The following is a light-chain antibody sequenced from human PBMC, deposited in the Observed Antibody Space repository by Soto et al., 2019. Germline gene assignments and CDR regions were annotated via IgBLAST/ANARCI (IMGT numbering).Light chain of an antibody. V-gene: IGKV3-11*01. CDR2: DAS. J-gene: IGKJ4*01. CDR3: QQYDNLPLT. Sequence: EIVLTQSPDTLSLSPGERATLSCRASQSVSGYLGWYHQKPGQAPRLLIYDASNLETGVPSRFSGSGSGTDFTFTISSLQPEDIATYYCQQYDNLPLTFGGGTKVEIK. CDR1: QSVSGY.